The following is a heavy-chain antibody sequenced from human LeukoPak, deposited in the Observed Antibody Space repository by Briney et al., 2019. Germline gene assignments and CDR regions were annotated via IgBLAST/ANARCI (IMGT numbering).Heavy chain of an antibody. CDR3: ARDLDSSSWYILWFDP. V-gene: IGHV3-30-3*01. D-gene: IGHD6-13*01. CDR2: ISYDGSNK. CDR1: GFIFSNYA. Sequence: PGRSLRLSCAASGFIFSNYAMHWVRQAPGKGLEWVAVISYDGSNKYYADSVKGRFTISRDNSKNTLFLQMNSLRAEDTAVYYCARDLDSSSWYILWFDPWGQRTLVNFSS. J-gene: IGHJ5*02.